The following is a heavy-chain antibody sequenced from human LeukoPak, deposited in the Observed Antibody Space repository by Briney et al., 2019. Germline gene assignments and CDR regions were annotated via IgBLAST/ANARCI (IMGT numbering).Heavy chain of an antibody. CDR2: IIPIFGTA. CDR3: ARVSASGVVNPYYYYYYMDV. D-gene: IGHD3-3*01. Sequence: SVTVSCKASGGTFSSYAISWVRQAPGQGLEWMGGIIPIFGTANYAQKFQGRVTITADESTSTAYMELSSLRSEDTAVYYCARVSASGVVNPYYYYYYMDVWGKGTTVTVSS. CDR1: GGTFSSYA. V-gene: IGHV1-69*01. J-gene: IGHJ6*03.